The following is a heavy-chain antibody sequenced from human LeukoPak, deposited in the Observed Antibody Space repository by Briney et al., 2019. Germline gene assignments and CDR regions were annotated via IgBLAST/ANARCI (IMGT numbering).Heavy chain of an antibody. D-gene: IGHD6-13*01. V-gene: IGHV4-59*11. CDR2: IYGSATT. CDR1: GVSMSNHY. Sequence: PSETLSLPCTVSGVSMSNHYWRWLRQPPGKGLEWLGYIYGSATTKYNPSLSSRVTMSVDTSKNQFSLKLTSVTAADTALYYCASRPADSNWYGVFDFWSRGTLVTVSS. CDR3: ASRPADSNWYGVFDF. J-gene: IGHJ4*02.